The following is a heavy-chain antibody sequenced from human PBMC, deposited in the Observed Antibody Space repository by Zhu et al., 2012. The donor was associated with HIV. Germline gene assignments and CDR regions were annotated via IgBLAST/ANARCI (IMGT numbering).Heavy chain of an antibody. V-gene: IGHV4-38-2*01. D-gene: IGHD3-16*01. Sequence: QVQLQESGPGLVKPSETLSLTCGVSGYSINSDYYWGWIRQPPGKGLEWIGSVYYSGSTYYNPSLKSRLTISVHTSRNQFSLKLSSVTAADTAVYYCARHRHVAQTYYDYVWGNCVGDSFEIWGQGTNGHRLF. CDR1: GYSINSDYY. CDR3: ARHRHVAQTYYDYVWGNCVGDSFEI. J-gene: IGHJ3*02. CDR2: VYYSGST.